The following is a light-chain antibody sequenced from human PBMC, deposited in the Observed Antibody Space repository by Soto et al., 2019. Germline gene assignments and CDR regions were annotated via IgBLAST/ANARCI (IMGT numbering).Light chain of an antibody. V-gene: IGLV3-10*01. Sequence: SYELTQPPSMSVSAGQRARITCSGDALPKKYAYWYQQKSGQAPVLVLYEDTKRPSGIPERFSGSSSGTMATLTISEAQVEDEAEYYCLSTDSSGYEMVFGGGTKLTVL. J-gene: IGLJ3*02. CDR3: LSTDSSGYEMV. CDR1: ALPKKY. CDR2: EDT.